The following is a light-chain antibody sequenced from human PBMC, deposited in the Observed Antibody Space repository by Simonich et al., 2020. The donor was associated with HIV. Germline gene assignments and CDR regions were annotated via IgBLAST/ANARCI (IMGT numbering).Light chain of an antibody. CDR1: SSDVGSYNL. Sequence: QSALTQPASVSGSPGQSITIPCTGTSSDVGSYNLVSWSQQNPGKAPKLMIYDGSKRPAGFSNRFSGSKSGNTASLTISGLQAEDEADYYCCSYAGSSTWVFGGGTRLTVL. CDR2: DGS. CDR3: CSYAGSSTWV. J-gene: IGLJ3*02. V-gene: IGLV2-23*01.